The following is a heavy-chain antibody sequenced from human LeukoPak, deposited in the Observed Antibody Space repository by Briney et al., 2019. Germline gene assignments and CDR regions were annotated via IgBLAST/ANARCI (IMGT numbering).Heavy chain of an antibody. Sequence: KSGESLKISCKGSGYSFTSYWIGWVRQMPGKGLEWMGIIYPGDSDTRYSPSFQGQVTISADKSISTAYLQWSSLKASDTAMYYCAREYGKPYYYYGMDVWGQGTTVTVSS. J-gene: IGHJ6*02. V-gene: IGHV5-51*01. CDR2: IYPGDSDT. CDR3: AREYGKPYYYYGMDV. D-gene: IGHD4-17*01. CDR1: GYSFTSYW.